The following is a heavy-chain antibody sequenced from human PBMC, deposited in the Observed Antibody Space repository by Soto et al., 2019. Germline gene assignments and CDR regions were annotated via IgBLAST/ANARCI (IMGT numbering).Heavy chain of an antibody. Sequence: SETLSLTCAVYWGSFSGYYWSWIRQPPGKGLEWIGEINHSGSTNYNPSLKSRVTISVDTSKNQFSLKLSSVTAADTAVYYCARGGITIFGVVKYGMDVWGQGTTVTVSS. CDR1: WGSFSGYY. J-gene: IGHJ6*02. CDR3: ARGGITIFGVVKYGMDV. V-gene: IGHV4-34*01. D-gene: IGHD3-3*01. CDR2: INHSGST.